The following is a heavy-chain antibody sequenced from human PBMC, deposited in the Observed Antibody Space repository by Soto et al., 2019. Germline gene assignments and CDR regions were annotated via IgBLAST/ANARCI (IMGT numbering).Heavy chain of an antibody. CDR2: INHSGST. J-gene: IGHJ4*02. CDR1: GGSFSAFY. V-gene: IGHV4-34*01. D-gene: IGHD6-19*01. CDR3: GPRGAVADPRGY. Sequence: QVQLQQWGAGLLKPSETLSLTCAVYGGSFSAFYWTWIRQLPGKGLEWIGEINHSGSTNYNPSLKSRVAIAVDTSKNQFSLRLRSVTAADTAVYDCGPRGAVADPRGYWGQGTLVTVSS.